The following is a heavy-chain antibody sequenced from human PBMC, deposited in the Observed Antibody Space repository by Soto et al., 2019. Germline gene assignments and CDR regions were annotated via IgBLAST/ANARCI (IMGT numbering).Heavy chain of an antibody. V-gene: IGHV3-21*01. CDR1: GFTFSSYS. Sequence: PGGSLRLSCAASGFTFSSYSMNWVRQAPGKGLEWVSSISSSSSYIYYADSVKGRFTISRDNAKNSLYLQMNSLRAEDTAVYYCARGEDCSGGSCYSGAFDIWGQGTMVTVSS. D-gene: IGHD2-15*01. CDR3: ARGEDCSGGSCYSGAFDI. J-gene: IGHJ3*02. CDR2: ISSSSSYI.